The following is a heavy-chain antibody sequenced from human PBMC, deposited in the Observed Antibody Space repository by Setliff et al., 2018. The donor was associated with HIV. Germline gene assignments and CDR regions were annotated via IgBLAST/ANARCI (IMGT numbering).Heavy chain of an antibody. V-gene: IGHV3-21*01. D-gene: IGHD6-19*01. J-gene: IGHJ3*01. Sequence: SLRLSCTASGFTFSIYSMNWVRQAPGKGLEWVSSISSSGKYIYYADSVKGRFTISRGNAKNTLYLQTNSLRTEDTAVYYCAKDSIFREEWLATLDAHDFWGQGTMVTVSS. CDR1: GFTFSIYS. CDR3: AKDSIFREEWLATLDAHDF. CDR2: ISSSGKYI.